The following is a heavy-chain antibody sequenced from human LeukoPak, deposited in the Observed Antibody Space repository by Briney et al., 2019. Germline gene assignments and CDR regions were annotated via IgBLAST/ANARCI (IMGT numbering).Heavy chain of an antibody. D-gene: IGHD3-3*01. Sequence: PGGSLRLSCAASGFTFSSYGMHWVRQAPGKGLEWVAVISYDGSNKYYADSVKGRFTISRDNSKNTLYLQMNSLRAEDTAVYYCAKDRGSVFGVVIGPLDYWGQGTLVTVSS. CDR1: GFTFSSYG. V-gene: IGHV3-30*18. CDR2: ISYDGSNK. CDR3: AKDRGSVFGVVIGPLDY. J-gene: IGHJ4*02.